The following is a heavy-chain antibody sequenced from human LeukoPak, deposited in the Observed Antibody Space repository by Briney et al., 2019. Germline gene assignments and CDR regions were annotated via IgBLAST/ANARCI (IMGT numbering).Heavy chain of an antibody. CDR2: FDPEDGET. Sequence: GASVKVSCKASGYTFTSYYMHWVRQAPGQGLEWMGGFDPEDGETIYAQKFQGRVTMTEDTSTDTAYMELSSLRSEDTAVYYCATTKLEVDAFDIWGQGTMVTVSS. CDR1: GYTFTSYY. V-gene: IGHV1-24*01. J-gene: IGHJ3*02. CDR3: ATTKLEVDAFDI. D-gene: IGHD1-1*01.